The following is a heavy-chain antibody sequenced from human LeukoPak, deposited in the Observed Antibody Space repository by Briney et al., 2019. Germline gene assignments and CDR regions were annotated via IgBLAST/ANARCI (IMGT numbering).Heavy chain of an antibody. CDR2: ISSSGTTI. CDR3: ARGVYDSSPLNYYMDV. CDR1: GFTFSSYE. Sequence: GGSLRLSCAASGFTFSSYEMNWVRQAPGKGLEWVSYISSSGTTIYYADSVKGRFTMSRGNAKNSLYLQMNSLRAEDTAVYYCARGVYDSSPLNYYMDVWGKGTTVTVSS. V-gene: IGHV3-48*03. D-gene: IGHD3-22*01. J-gene: IGHJ6*03.